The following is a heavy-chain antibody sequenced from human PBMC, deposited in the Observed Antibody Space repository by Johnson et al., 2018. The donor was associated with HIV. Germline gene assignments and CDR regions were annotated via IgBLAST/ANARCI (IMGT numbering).Heavy chain of an antibody. V-gene: IGHV3-30*02. Sequence: QVQLVESGGGVVQPGGSLRLSCAASGFTFSSFGMHWIRQAAGKGLEWVAFVQYDGTDKYYADSVEGRFTISRDNSKNTLYLQMNSRRAEDTAVYYCAKDVIRITFGGTFYIWGQGTRVTVSS. CDR3: AKDVIRITFGGTFYI. CDR2: VQYDGTDK. CDR1: GFTFSSFG. J-gene: IGHJ3*02. D-gene: IGHD3-16*01.